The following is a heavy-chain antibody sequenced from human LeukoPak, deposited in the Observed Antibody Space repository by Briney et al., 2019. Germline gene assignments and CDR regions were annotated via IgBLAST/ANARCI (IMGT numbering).Heavy chain of an antibody. CDR1: GFTFSSYW. CDR2: IKQDGSEK. J-gene: IGHJ4*02. D-gene: IGHD6-19*01. Sequence: GGSLRLSCAASGFTFSSYWMSWVRQAPGKGLEWVANIKQDGSEKYYVDSVKGRFTISRDNAKKSLYLQMNSLRVEDTAVYYCARESDVAGSDYWGQGTLLTVSS. CDR3: ARESDVAGSDY. V-gene: IGHV3-7*01.